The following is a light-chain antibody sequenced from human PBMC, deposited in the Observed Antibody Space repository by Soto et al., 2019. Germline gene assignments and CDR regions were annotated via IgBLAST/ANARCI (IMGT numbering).Light chain of an antibody. CDR2: GAS. CDR3: QQYGSSPPNT. V-gene: IGKV3-20*01. CDR1: QSVSSSY. Sequence: EIMMTQSPDTLSVSPGERATLSCRASQSVSSSYLAWYQQKPGQAPRLLIYGASSRATGIPDRFSGSGSGTDFTLTISRLEPEDLAVYYCQQYGSSPPNTFGQGTKLEIK. J-gene: IGKJ2*01.